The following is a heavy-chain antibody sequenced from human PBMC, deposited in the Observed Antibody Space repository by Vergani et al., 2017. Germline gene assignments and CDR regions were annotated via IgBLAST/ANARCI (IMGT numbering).Heavy chain of an antibody. D-gene: IGHD2-15*01. CDR2: ISYDETEK. CDR3: ARGGKGIIMVVPSTHL. CDR1: GFSFGNYA. Sequence: QVQLVESGGGVVQPGRSLRLSCAASGFSFGNYAMHWVRQAPGKGLEWVGVISYDETEKKYADSVNGRFTISRDNSKKMMSLQMNSLRVEDTAVYYCARGGKGIIMVVPSTHLWGQGTQVSVS. J-gene: IGHJ4*02. V-gene: IGHV3-30-3*01.